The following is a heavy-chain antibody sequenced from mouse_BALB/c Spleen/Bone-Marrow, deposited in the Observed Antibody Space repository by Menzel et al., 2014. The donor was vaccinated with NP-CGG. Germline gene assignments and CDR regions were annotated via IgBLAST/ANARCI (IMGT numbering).Heavy chain of an antibody. V-gene: IGHV5-6-3*01. Sequence: EVKVVESGGGLVQPGGSLKLSCAASGFTFSSYGMSGVRQTPDKRLEMIATINVNGDTTYHPDSVKGRFTISRDNVKNTLYLQMSSLKSEDTAMYYCARGYDYSSWFAYWGQGTLVTVSA. CDR2: INVNGDTT. D-gene: IGHD2-4*01. J-gene: IGHJ3*01. CDR3: ARGYDYSSWFAY. CDR1: GFTFSSYG.